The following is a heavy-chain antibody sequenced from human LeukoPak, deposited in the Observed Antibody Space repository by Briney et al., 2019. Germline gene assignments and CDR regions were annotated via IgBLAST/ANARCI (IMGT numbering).Heavy chain of an antibody. CDR1: GFTFSSYS. CDR2: MSGKGDST. J-gene: IGHJ4*02. D-gene: IGHD3-22*01. CDR3: AKGSSAYSDY. V-gene: IGHV3-23*01. Sequence: GGSLRLSCAASGFTFSSYSMNWVRQAPGKGLEWVSGMSGKGDSTYYGDSVKGRFTISRDNSKNTLYLQMNSLRVEDTAVYYCAKGSSAYSDYWGQGTLVTVSS.